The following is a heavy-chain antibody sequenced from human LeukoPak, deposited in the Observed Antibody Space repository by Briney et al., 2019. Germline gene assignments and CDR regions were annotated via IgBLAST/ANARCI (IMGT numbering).Heavy chain of an antibody. Sequence: KTGGSLRLSCAASGFTFSVCFVSWIRQAPGTGLEWVSYMSNRGNSIYYADSVKGRFTISRDYAKKTVNLQMNSLRAEDPAIYYCARGHFGLDVWGQGTTVTVSS. J-gene: IGHJ6*02. V-gene: IGHV3-11*01. CDR1: GFTFSVCF. CDR2: MSNRGNSI. CDR3: ARGHFGLDV.